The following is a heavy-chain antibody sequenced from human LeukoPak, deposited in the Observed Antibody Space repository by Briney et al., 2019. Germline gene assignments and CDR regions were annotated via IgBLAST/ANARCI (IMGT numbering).Heavy chain of an antibody. Sequence: GGSLRLSCAASGFTFDDYGMSWVRQAPGKGLEWVSGINWNGGSTGYADSVKGRFTISRDNAKNSLYLQMNSLGAEDTALYHCARDDGQWFGDSRGWFDPWGQGTLVTVSS. J-gene: IGHJ5*02. V-gene: IGHV3-20*01. D-gene: IGHD3-10*01. CDR2: INWNGGST. CDR3: ARDDGQWFGDSRGWFDP. CDR1: GFTFDDYG.